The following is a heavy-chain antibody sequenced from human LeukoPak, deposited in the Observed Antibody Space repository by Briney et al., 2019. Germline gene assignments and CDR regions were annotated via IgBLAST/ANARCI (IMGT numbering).Heavy chain of an antibody. CDR2: INPNSGGT. CDR3: AVAPGDY. V-gene: IGHV1-2*02. D-gene: IGHD2-21*01. CDR1: GYTFTGYY. J-gene: IGHJ4*02. Sequence: ASVKVSCKPSGYTFTGYYIHWVRQAPGLGLEWMGWINPNSGGTNYAQKFQGRITLTRDTSISTVYMELSPLTSDDTAVYYCAVAPGDYWGQGTLVSVSA.